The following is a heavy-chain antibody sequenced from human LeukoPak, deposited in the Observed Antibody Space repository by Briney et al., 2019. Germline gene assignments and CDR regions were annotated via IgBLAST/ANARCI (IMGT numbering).Heavy chain of an antibody. CDR1: GGSFSGYY. Sequence: KPSETLSLTCAVYGGSFSGYYWSWIRQPPGKGLEWIGEINHSGNTNYNPSLKSRVTISVDKSKNQFSLKLSSVTAADTAVYYCASPGIAAAGTRYFDYWGQGTLVTVSS. D-gene: IGHD6-13*01. J-gene: IGHJ4*02. CDR2: INHSGNT. V-gene: IGHV4-34*01. CDR3: ASPGIAAAGTRYFDY.